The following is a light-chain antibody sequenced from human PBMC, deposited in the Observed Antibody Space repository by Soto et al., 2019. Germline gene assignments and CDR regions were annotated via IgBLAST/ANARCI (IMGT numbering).Light chain of an antibody. J-gene: IGLJ2*01. CDR2: DVS. V-gene: IGLV2-14*01. CDR3: SSYTGSNTHVV. Sequence: QSALTQPASVSGSPGQSITISCTGTSDDIGANNYVSWYQQHPGKAPKLIIYDVSNRPWGVSHRFSGSKSGNTASLTIAGPQAEDEADYHCSSYTGSNTHVVFGGGTKLTVL. CDR1: SDDIGANNY.